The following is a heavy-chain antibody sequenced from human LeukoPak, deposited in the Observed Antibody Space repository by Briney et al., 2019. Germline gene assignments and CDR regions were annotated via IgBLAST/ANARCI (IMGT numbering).Heavy chain of an antibody. CDR2: INTDGSST. CDR3: AKSLGYSSGSGY. D-gene: IGHD6-19*01. J-gene: IGHJ4*02. Sequence: GGSLRLSCAASGFTFSSYWMHWVRQAPGKGLVWVSRINTDGSSTSYADSVKGRFTISRDNAKNTLYLQMNSLRAEDTAVYYCAKSLGYSSGSGYWGQGTLVTVSS. CDR1: GFTFSSYW. V-gene: IGHV3-74*01.